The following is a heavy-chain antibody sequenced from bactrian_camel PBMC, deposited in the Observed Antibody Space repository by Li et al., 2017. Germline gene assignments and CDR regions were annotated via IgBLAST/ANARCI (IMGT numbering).Heavy chain of an antibody. D-gene: IGHD3*01. CDR1: VFPHSTKC. Sequence: HVQLVESGGDTVQPGGSLRLSCVASVFPHSTKCMGWFRQAPGQERDGVATIDSDGNVEYADSVKGRFTISQDTAKNTLYLQMNSLKPEDTAVYYCAADAQYGLVTRSDLGYWGQGTQVTVS. J-gene: IGHJ6*01. V-gene: IGHV3S53*01. CDR3: AADAQYGLVTRSDLGY. CDR2: IDSDGNV.